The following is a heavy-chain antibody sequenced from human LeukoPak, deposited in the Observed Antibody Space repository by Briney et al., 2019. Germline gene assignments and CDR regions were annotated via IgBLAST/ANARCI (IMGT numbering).Heavy chain of an antibody. J-gene: IGHJ3*01. CDR2: INVIGET. Sequence: GGSLRLSCAVSGFTVTTNEMNWVRQAPGKGPEWLSYINVIGETKYADSVKGRFTISRDSARNSVYLQMDSLRAEDTALYYRARELSAVKGDAFDLWGQGTMVTVS. V-gene: IGHV3-48*03. CDR1: GFTVTTNE. D-gene: IGHD4-17*01. CDR3: ARELSAVKGDAFDL.